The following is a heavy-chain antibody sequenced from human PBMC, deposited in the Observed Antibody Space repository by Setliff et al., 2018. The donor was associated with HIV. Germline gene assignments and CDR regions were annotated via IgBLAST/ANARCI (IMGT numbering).Heavy chain of an antibody. CDR3: ARVSDSSGYYYEGYFDY. J-gene: IGHJ4*02. Sequence: PGGSLRLSCEASGFTVRSNYMSWVRQAPGKGLEWVSVIYSGGSTYYADSVKGRFTISRDNSKNTLYLQMNSLRAEDTAVYCCARVSDSSGYYYEGYFDYWGQGTLVTVSS. V-gene: IGHV3-66*01. CDR1: GFTVRSNY. D-gene: IGHD3-22*01. CDR2: IYSGGST.